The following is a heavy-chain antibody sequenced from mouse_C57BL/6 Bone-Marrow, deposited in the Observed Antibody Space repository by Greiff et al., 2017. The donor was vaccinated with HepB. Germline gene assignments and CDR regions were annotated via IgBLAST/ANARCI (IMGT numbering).Heavy chain of an antibody. CDR1: GYTFTSYW. J-gene: IGHJ2*01. D-gene: IGHD1-1*01. CDR3: AILDY. CDR2: IDPSDSYT. Sequence: VQLQQPGAELVMPGASVKLSCKASGYTFTSYWMHWVKQRPGQGLEWIGEIDPSDSYTNYNQKFKGKSTLTVDKSSSTAYMQLSSLTSDDSAVYYCAILDYWGQGTTLTVSS. V-gene: IGHV1-69*01.